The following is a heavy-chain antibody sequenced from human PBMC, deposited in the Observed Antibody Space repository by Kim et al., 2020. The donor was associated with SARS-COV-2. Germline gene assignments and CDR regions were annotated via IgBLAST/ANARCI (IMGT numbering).Heavy chain of an antibody. J-gene: IGHJ5*02. V-gene: IGHV3-21*01. D-gene: IGHD3-16*01. CDR3: ARDIERQICRARDLCYNTTSSDP. Sequence: GGSLRLSCTASGFTVSGYSLSWVRQVPGKGLEWVSFIDSGSSSKYYADSVRGRFTVSRDDAKNSLYLQMNSLRADDTAVYYCARDIERQICRARDLCYNTTSSDPGSEGTPATVSS. CDR2: IDSGSSSK. CDR1: GFTVSGYS.